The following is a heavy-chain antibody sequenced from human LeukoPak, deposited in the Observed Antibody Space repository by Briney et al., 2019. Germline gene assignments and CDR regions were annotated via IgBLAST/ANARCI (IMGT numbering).Heavy chain of an antibody. CDR1: GYTFTSYA. V-gene: IGHV7-4-1*02. Sequence: ASVKVSCKASGYTFTSYAMNWVRQAPGQGLEWMGWINTNTGNPTYALGFTGRFVFSLDTSVSTAYLQISSLKAEDTAVYYCARGPIYLWFGEYPLHINNFDYWGQGTLVTVSS. CDR2: INTNTGNP. J-gene: IGHJ4*02. CDR3: ARGPIYLWFGEYPLHINNFDY. D-gene: IGHD3-10*01.